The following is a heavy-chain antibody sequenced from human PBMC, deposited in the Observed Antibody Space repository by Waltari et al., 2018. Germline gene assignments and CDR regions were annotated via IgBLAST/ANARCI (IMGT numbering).Heavy chain of an antibody. Sequence: EVQLVQSGAEVKKPGESLKISCKGSGYSFTSYWIGWVRQMPGKGLEWMGIIYPGNSENRYSPSFQGQGTIEAEKSISTAYLQWSSLKASDTAMYYCARRAHDWYFDLWGRGTLVTVSS. J-gene: IGHJ2*01. CDR1: GYSFTSYW. CDR3: ARRAHDWYFDL. CDR2: IYPGNSEN. V-gene: IGHV5-51*01. D-gene: IGHD1-26*01.